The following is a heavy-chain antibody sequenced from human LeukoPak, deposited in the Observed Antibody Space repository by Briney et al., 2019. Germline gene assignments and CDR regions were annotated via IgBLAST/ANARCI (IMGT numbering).Heavy chain of an antibody. CDR2: ISSSSSTI. J-gene: IGHJ3*02. CDR3: AVKWTYDGFDI. D-gene: IGHD1-26*01. Sequence: GGSLRLSCAASGFTFSSYSMNWVRQAPGKGLEWVSYISSSSSTIYYADSVKGRFTISRDNAKNTLYLQMNSLRAEDTAVYYCAVKWTYDGFDIWGQGTMVTVSS. CDR1: GFTFSSYS. V-gene: IGHV3-48*04.